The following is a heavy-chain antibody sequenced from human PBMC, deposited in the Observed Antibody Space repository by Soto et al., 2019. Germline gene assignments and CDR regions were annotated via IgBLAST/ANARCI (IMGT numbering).Heavy chain of an antibody. CDR1: GGTFSSYA. J-gene: IGHJ4*02. D-gene: IGHD5-12*01. CDR3: AREGWLQYFDY. Sequence: SVKDSCKASGGTFSSYAISWVRQAPGQGLEWMGGIIPIFGTANYAQKFQGRVTITADKSTSTAYMELSSLRSEDTAVYYCAREGWLQYFDYWGQGTMVTVSS. V-gene: IGHV1-69*06. CDR2: IIPIFGTA.